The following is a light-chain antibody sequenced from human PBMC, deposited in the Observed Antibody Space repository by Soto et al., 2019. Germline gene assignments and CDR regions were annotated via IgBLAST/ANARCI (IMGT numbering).Light chain of an antibody. V-gene: IGKV3-15*01. CDR1: QSVSTN. CDR2: GAY. CDR3: QQYNNWPPYT. J-gene: IGKJ2*01. Sequence: EIVLTQSPATMSVSPGERATLSCRASQSVSTNLAWYQQKPGQPPRLLIYGAYTRATDIPARFSGSGSGTEFTLTITGLQSEDFAVYYCQQYNNWPPYTFGQGTKLEIK.